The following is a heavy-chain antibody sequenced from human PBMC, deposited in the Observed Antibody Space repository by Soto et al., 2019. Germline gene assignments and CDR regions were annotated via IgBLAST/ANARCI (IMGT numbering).Heavy chain of an antibody. J-gene: IGHJ5*02. V-gene: IGHV4-31*03. CDR2: IYYSGST. D-gene: IGHD3-22*01. CDR3: AREPQHSYDGSGYYWFDP. CDR1: CGSISSGGYY. Sequence: QVQLQESGPGLVKPSQTLSLTCTVSCGSISSGGYYWSLIRQHPGKGLEWIGYIYYSGSTYYNPCLESRVNKSVYTSKYQSSLKRISVTAAYTAVYYCAREPQHSYDGSGYYWFDPWGQGTLVTVSS.